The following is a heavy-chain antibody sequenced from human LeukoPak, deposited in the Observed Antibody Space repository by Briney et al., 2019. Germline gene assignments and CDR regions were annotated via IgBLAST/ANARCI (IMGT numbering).Heavy chain of an antibody. CDR3: ATWVNYYGSGTLHY. J-gene: IGHJ4*02. Sequence: ASVKVSCKVSGYTLTELSMHWVRQAPGKGLEWMGGFDPEDGETIYAQKFQGRVTMTEDTSTDTAYMELSSLRSEDTAVYYCATWVNYYGSGTLHYWGQGTLVTVSS. CDR2: FDPEDGET. V-gene: IGHV1-24*01. D-gene: IGHD3-10*01. CDR1: GYTLTELS.